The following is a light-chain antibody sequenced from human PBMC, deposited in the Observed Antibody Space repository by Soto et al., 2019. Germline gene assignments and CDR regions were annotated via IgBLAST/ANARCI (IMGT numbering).Light chain of an antibody. J-gene: IGKJ1*01. CDR3: HRYNGWT. V-gene: IGKV3-15*01. CDR2: GTS. CDR1: QNISRS. Sequence: EIVMTQSPVTLSVSPGERATLSCRASQNISRSLAWYQQKPGQGPSLLIYGTSTRAGGVPARFSGGGSGTEFTLTISSLQPDDFATYYCHRYNGWTFGQGTKVDIK.